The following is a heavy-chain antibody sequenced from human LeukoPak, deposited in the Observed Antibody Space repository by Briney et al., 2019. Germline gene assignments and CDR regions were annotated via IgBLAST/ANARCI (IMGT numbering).Heavy chain of an antibody. CDR3: ARERDGYGIDY. V-gene: IGHV4-39*07. Sequence: SETLSLTCTVSGGSISSNSYYWGWIRQSPGKGLEWIANIYYSGSTYYNPSLKSRVTISVDTSKNQFSLKLSSVTAADTAVYYCARERDGYGIDYWGQGTLVTVSS. CDR1: GGSISSNSYY. J-gene: IGHJ4*02. D-gene: IGHD5-24*01. CDR2: IYYSGST.